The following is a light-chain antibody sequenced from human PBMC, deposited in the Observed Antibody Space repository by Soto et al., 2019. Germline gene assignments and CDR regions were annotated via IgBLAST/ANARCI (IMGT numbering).Light chain of an antibody. CDR3: NSYAGSNNWV. Sequence: QSALTQPPSASGSPGQSVTISCTGTSSDVGDYNYVSWYQQHPGKAPKLMMYEVSKRPSGVPDRFSGSKSGNTASLTVSGLQAEDEADYYCNSYAGSNNWVFGGGTQLTVL. J-gene: IGLJ3*02. CDR1: SSDVGDYNY. V-gene: IGLV2-8*01. CDR2: EVS.